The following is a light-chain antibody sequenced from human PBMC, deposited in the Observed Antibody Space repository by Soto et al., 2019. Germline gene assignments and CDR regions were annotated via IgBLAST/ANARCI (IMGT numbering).Light chain of an antibody. Sequence: SALTQPASVSGSRGQSITLLCTGTSSDVGGYNSVSWYQQHPGKAPKLMIHDVSNRPSGVSNRFSGSKSGNTASLTISGLQAEDEADYYCSSYTSSSSYVFGTGTQLTVL. V-gene: IGLV2-14*01. CDR3: SSYTSSSSYV. J-gene: IGLJ1*01. CDR2: DVS. CDR1: SSDVGGYNS.